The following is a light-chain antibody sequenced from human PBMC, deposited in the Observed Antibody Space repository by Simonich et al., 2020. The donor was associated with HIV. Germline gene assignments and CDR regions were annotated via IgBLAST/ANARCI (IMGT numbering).Light chain of an antibody. CDR3: SSYTSSSVV. V-gene: IGLV2-14*03. CDR2: DVS. CDR1: SCDVGGYNY. Sequence: QSALTQPASVSGSPGQSITISCTGTSCDVGGYNYVSWYQQHPGKAPKLMIYDVSNPPSGVANRFSASKSGNTASLTISGRQAEDEADYYCSSYTSSSVVFGGGTKLTVL. J-gene: IGLJ2*01.